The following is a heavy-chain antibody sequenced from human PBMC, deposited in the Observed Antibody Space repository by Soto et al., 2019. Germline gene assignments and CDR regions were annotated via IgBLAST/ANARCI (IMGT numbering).Heavy chain of an antibody. CDR3: VKGGWGDF. CDR2: ISSSSSSV. Sequence: GGSLRLSCAASGFTFSTYDMHWVRQAPGKGLEWVSFISSSSSSVNYADSVKGRFTISRDNAQNSLYLQMNSLRDDDTAVYYCVKGGWGDFWGQGTLVTAPQ. V-gene: IGHV3-48*02. J-gene: IGHJ4*02. D-gene: IGHD3-16*01. CDR1: GFTFSTYD.